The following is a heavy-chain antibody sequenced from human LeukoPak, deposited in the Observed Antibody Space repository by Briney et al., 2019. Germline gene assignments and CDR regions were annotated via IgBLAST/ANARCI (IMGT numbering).Heavy chain of an antibody. Sequence: AASVKVSCKVSAYTFTDYYMHWVQQAPGKGLEWMGLVDPEDGETIYAEKFQGRVTITADTSTDTAYMELNSLRAEDTAVYYCGKGDLGYCSSSSCNDYWGQGTLVTVSS. V-gene: IGHV1-69-2*01. D-gene: IGHD2-2*01. CDR3: GKGDLGYCSSSSCNDY. CDR1: AYTFTDYY. CDR2: VDPEDGET. J-gene: IGHJ4*02.